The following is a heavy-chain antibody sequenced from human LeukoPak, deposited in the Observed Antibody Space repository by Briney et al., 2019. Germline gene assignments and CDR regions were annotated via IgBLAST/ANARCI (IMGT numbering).Heavy chain of an antibody. CDR1: GGSISSSSYY. Sequence: PSETLSLICTVSGGSISSSSYYWGWIRQPPGKGLEWIGSIYYSGSTYYNPSLKSRVTISVDTSKNQFSLKLSSVTAADTALYYCAGQYCSSTTCYDLFDYWGQGTLVTVSS. J-gene: IGHJ4*02. V-gene: IGHV4-39*01. CDR3: AGQYCSSTTCYDLFDY. CDR2: IYYSGST. D-gene: IGHD2-2*01.